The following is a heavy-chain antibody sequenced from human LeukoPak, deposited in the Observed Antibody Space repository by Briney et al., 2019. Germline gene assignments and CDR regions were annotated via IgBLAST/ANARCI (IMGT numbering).Heavy chain of an antibody. CDR2: ISYDGSNK. D-gene: IGHD3-10*01. Sequence: GRSLRLSCAASGFTFSSYAMHWVHQAPGKGLEWVTVISYDGSNKYYADSVKGRFTISRDNSKNTLYLQMNSLRAEDTAVYYCARVRFSGGSGRDYPHYWGQGTLVTVSS. V-gene: IGHV3-30*04. J-gene: IGHJ4*02. CDR1: GFTFSSYA. CDR3: ARVRFSGGSGRDYPHY.